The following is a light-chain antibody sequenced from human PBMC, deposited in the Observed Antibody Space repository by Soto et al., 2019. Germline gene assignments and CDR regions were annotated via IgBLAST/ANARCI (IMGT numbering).Light chain of an antibody. CDR1: QSISSW. V-gene: IGKV1-5*03. CDR3: QQYKMDSWT. J-gene: IGKJ1*01. CDR2: KAS. Sequence: DIQMTQSPSTLSASVGDRVTITCRASQSISSWLAWYQQKPGKAPKLLIYKASSLESGVPSRFSGRGSGTEFTLTISSLQPDDFATYSSQQYKMDSWTFGQGTK.